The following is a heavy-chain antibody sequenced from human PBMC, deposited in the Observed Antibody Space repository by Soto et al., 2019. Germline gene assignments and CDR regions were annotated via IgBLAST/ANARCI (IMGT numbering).Heavy chain of an antibody. J-gene: IGHJ6*02. CDR3: AKERSSGWYPLDGMDV. V-gene: IGHV3-30*18. D-gene: IGHD6-19*01. Sequence: QVQLVESGGGVVQPGRSLRLSCAASGFTFSSYGMHWVREAPGKGLEWVAVISYDGSNKYYADSVKGRFTISRDNSKNMLYLQMNSLRAEDTAVYYCAKERSSGWYPLDGMDVWGQGTTVTVSS. CDR2: ISYDGSNK. CDR1: GFTFSSYG.